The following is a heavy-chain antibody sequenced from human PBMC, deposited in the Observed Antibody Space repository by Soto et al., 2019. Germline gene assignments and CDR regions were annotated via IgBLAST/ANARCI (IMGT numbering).Heavy chain of an antibody. CDR2: ISSGSDYI. CDR3: ARHGVVVPAGASNWFAP. D-gene: IGHD2-2*01. Sequence: EVQLVESGGGLVKPGGSLRLSCAASRFTFSTYSMNWVRQAPGKGLEWVSSISSGSDYIYYADSVKGRVTISRDNDENSMYLQMNSLGAEDTAVVSCARHGVVVPAGASNWFAPWGQGTLVTVSS. CDR1: RFTFSTYS. J-gene: IGHJ5*02. V-gene: IGHV3-21*01.